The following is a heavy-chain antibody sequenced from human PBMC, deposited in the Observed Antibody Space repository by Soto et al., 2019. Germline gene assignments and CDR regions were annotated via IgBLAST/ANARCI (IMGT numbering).Heavy chain of an antibody. CDR1: GYTFNDYA. Sequence: QVRLVQSGDEVKKPGASVKVSCQASGYTFNDYAVSWVRQAPGQGLEWMGWISPSTGDTDQARNFQDRITMTLDTSTNTAYMEQRRLRSDDTAVYYCVRCYCSLGSCYACWHFDLWGRGTLVTVSS. V-gene: IGHV1-18*01. CDR3: VRCYCSLGSCYACWHFDL. CDR2: ISPSTGDT. D-gene: IGHD2-15*01. J-gene: IGHJ2*01.